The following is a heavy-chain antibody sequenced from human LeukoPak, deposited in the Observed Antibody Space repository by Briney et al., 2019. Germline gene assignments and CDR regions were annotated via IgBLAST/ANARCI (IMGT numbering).Heavy chain of an antibody. D-gene: IGHD3-22*01. CDR2: ISGYNGDT. V-gene: IGHV1-18*01. CDR1: GYTFTSYG. CDR3: AREGSSGWFVY. J-gene: IGHJ5*01. Sequence: GASVKVSCKASGYTFTSYGIGWLRQAPGQGLEWMGWISGYNGDTNYAQKLQGRVTVTTDTSTSTAYMELRSLGSDDTAVYYCAREGSSGWFVYWGQGTLVTVSS.